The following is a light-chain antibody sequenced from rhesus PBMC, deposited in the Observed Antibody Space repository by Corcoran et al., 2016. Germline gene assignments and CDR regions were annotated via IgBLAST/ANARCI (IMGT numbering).Light chain of an antibody. CDR2: YAN. J-gene: IGKJ4*01. CDR3: QQGNSNPLT. CDR1: QGISSY. Sequence: DIQMSQSPSSLSASVGDRVTITCRASQGISSYLNWYQQKPGKAPKLLIYYANSLASGVPSRFSGSGYGTEFPLTISSLQPEDFATYYCQQGNSNPLTCGGGTKVELK. V-gene: IGKV1-32*02.